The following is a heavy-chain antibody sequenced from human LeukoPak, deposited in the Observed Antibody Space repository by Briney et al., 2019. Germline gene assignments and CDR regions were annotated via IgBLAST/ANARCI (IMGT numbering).Heavy chain of an antibody. Sequence: ASVKVSCKASGYTFTSYYMHWVRQAPGQGLEWMGWINPNSGGTNYAQKFQGRVTMTRDTSISTAYMELSRLRSDDTAVYYCARDGHCSGGSCYHYYYYYMDVWGKGTTVTVSS. D-gene: IGHD2-15*01. CDR1: GYTFTSYY. CDR2: INPNSGGT. J-gene: IGHJ6*03. V-gene: IGHV1-2*02. CDR3: ARDGHCSGGSCYHYYYYYMDV.